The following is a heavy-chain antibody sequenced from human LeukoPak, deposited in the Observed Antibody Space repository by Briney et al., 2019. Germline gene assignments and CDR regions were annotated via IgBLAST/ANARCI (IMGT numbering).Heavy chain of an antibody. D-gene: IGHD3-22*01. CDR3: ARTLDEYYYDSSGYYGGFDY. CDR1: GYTFTNYG. CDR2: ISAYNGNT. Sequence: ASVKVSCTASGYTFTNYGISWVRQVPGQGLEWMGWISAYNGNTNYAQKFQGRVTMTTDTSTSTAYMELRSLRSDDTAVYYCARTLDEYYYDSSGYYGGFDYWGQGTLVTVSS. V-gene: IGHV1-18*01. J-gene: IGHJ4*02.